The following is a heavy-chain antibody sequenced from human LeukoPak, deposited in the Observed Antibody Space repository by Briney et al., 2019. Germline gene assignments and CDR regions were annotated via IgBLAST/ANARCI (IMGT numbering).Heavy chain of an antibody. CDR2: IGGSGGTT. Sequence: SGGTLRLSCAASGFTFSSYGMSWVRQAPGKGLEWVSTIGGSGGTTYYADSVKGRFTISRDNSKNTLYLQMNSLRAEDTAVYYCARDQYSSGSDYYYYYMDVWGKGTTVTVSS. D-gene: IGHD6-19*01. J-gene: IGHJ6*03. CDR3: ARDQYSSGSDYYYYYMDV. V-gene: IGHV3-23*01. CDR1: GFTFSSYG.